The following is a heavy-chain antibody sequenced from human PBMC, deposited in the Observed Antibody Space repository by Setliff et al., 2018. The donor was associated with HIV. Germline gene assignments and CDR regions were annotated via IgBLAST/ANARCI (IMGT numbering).Heavy chain of an antibody. CDR1: GFTFGDYA. Sequence: GGSLRLSCTAAGFTFGDYAMSWVRQAPGKGLEWVGFIRSKVYGATTEYAASVRGRFTISRDDSKSIAYLEMNSLKVEDTAVYYCARDATRGGDFDFWGQGTLVTVSS. CDR2: IRSKVYGATT. D-gene: IGHD1-26*01. V-gene: IGHV3-49*04. CDR3: ARDATRGGDFDF. J-gene: IGHJ4*02.